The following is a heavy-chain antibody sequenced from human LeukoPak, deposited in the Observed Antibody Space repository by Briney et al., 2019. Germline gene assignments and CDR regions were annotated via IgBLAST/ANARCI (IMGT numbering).Heavy chain of an antibody. D-gene: IGHD3-16*01. CDR2: INPNSGGT. J-gene: IGHJ3*02. V-gene: IGHV1-2*02. CDR3: ARGWGVTDAFDI. Sequence: ASVTVSCKASGYTFTGYYMHWVRQAPGQGLEWMGWINPNSGGTNYAQKFQGRVTMTRDTSISTAYMELSRLRSDDTAVYYCARGWGVTDAFDIWGQGTMVTVSS. CDR1: GYTFTGYY.